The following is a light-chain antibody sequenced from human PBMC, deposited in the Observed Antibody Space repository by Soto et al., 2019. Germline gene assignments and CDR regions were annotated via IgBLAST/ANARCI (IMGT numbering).Light chain of an antibody. J-gene: IGKJ2*01. CDR3: QQYGSSYT. Sequence: EIVLTQSPGTLSLSPGERATLSCRASQSVSSNYLAWYQQKPGQAPRLLIYRASSRAPGIPDRFSGSGSGTDVTLTISRLEPEDFAVYYCQQYGSSYTGGQGTKLEIK. CDR2: RAS. CDR1: QSVSSNY. V-gene: IGKV3-20*01.